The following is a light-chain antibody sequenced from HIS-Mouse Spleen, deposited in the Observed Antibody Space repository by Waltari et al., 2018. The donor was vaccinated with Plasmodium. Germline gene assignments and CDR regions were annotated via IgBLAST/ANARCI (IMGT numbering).Light chain of an antibody. CDR3: QQYNNWSFT. V-gene: IGKV3-15*01. CDR1: QRVSSN. Sequence: EIVMTQSPATLSVSPGERATLSCRASQRVSSNLAWEQQNPGHAPRLLIYGASTSATGIPARFSGSGSGTEFTLTISSLQSEDFAVYYCQQYNNWSFTFGPGTKVDIK. J-gene: IGKJ3*01. CDR2: GAS.